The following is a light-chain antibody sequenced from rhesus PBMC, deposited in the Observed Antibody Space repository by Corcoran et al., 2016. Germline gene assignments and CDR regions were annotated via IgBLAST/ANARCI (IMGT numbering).Light chain of an antibody. J-gene: IGKJ4*01. CDR2: AAS. CDR1: QGISSW. Sequence: DIQMTQSPSSLSASVGDKVTITCRASQGISSWLAWYQQKPGKAPKLLIYAASSLQSGVPSRFSGSVSGTDYTLTISSLQTEDFATYYCQQGYNTPLTFGGGTKVEIK. CDR3: QQGYNTPLT. V-gene: IGKV1-18*01.